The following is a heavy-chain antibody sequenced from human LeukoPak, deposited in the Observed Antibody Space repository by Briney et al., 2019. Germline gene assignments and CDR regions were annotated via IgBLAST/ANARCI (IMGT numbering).Heavy chain of an antibody. V-gene: IGHV4-59*01. J-gene: IGHJ4*02. D-gene: IGHD6-19*01. Sequence: SETLSLTCSVSVGSISTYYWSWIRQPPGKGLEWIGYIYYSGSTNYNPSLKSRVTISVDTSKNQFSLNLSSVTAADTAVYYCARSERYNSGWYFYFDYWGQGTLVTVSS. CDR2: IYYSGST. CDR1: VGSISTYY. CDR3: ARSERYNSGWYFYFDY.